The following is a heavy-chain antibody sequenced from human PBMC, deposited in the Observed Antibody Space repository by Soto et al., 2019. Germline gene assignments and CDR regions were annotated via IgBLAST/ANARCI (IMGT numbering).Heavy chain of an antibody. CDR1: GGSISGFY. Sequence: SETLSLTCSVSGGSISGFYWTWIRQPPGKGLEWIGYIHDSGSTNYNPALESRVSISVDTSKNELSLKPSSVTAADTAMYYCARVVRDSWSDFPTNNWLDPWGQGTLVTVSS. CDR3: ARVVRDSWSDFPTNNWLDP. CDR2: IHDSGST. J-gene: IGHJ5*02. V-gene: IGHV4-59*01. D-gene: IGHD3-3*01.